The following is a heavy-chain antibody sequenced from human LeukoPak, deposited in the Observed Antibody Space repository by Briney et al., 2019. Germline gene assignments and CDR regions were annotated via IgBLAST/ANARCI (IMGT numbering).Heavy chain of an antibody. V-gene: IGHV3-48*01. J-gene: IGHJ4*02. CDR3: ARSNRRSADMAIDY. CDR2: ISSSGATI. CDR1: GLAFSTHA. D-gene: IGHD1-14*01. Sequence: GGSLRLSCAASGLAFSTHAMGWVRQAPGKGVEWVLCISSSGATIYYADCVKGRFTISRDNAKNYLHLRMNRLTAEDTALYYCARSNRRSADMAIDYWGQGTLVTVSS.